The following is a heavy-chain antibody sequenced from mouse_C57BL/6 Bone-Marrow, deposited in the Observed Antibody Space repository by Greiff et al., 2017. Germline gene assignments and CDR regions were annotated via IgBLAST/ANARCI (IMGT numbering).Heavy chain of an antibody. Sequence: QVQLQQPGAELVRPGSSVKLSCKASGYTFTSYWMAWVKQRPGQGLEWIGNIYPSDSETHYNQKFKDKATLTVDKSSSTAYMQLSSLTSEDSAVYYCARSNYVSYYAMDYWGQGTSVTVSS. V-gene: IGHV1-61*01. CDR2: IYPSDSET. D-gene: IGHD2-5*01. J-gene: IGHJ4*01. CDR1: GYTFTSYW. CDR3: ARSNYVSYYAMDY.